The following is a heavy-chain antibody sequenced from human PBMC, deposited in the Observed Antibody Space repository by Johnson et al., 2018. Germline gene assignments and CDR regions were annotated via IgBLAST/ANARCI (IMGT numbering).Heavy chain of an antibody. CDR1: GFTFSSYG. Sequence: QVQLVQSGGGVVQPGRSLRLSCAASGFTFSSYGMHWVRQAPGKGLEWVALISYHGDDKYSDAVTGRFTISRDNSKNKLYPQMNSLRAEDTGLYDCAKETSRTIFGVVTEIIYFQNWGQGTLVTVSS. D-gene: IGHD3-3*01. J-gene: IGHJ1*01. CDR3: AKETSRTIFGVVTEIIYFQN. CDR2: ISYHGDDK. V-gene: IGHV3-30*18.